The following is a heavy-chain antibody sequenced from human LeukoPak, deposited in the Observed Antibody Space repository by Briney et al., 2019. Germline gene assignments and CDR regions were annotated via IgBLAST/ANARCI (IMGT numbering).Heavy chain of an antibody. CDR2: IWYDGSNK. Sequence: PGGSLRLSCASSGFTFSSYGMHWVRKAPGKGLEWVAVIWYDGSNKYYADSVKGRFTISRDNSKNTLYLQMNSLRAEDTAVYYCARDGDSHYYFDYWGQGTLVTVSS. V-gene: IGHV3-33*01. J-gene: IGHJ4*02. D-gene: IGHD7-27*01. CDR1: GFTFSSYG. CDR3: ARDGDSHYYFDY.